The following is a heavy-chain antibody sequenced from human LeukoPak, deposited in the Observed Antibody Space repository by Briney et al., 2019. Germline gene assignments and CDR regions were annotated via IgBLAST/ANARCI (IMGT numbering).Heavy chain of an antibody. CDR2: IYYSGST. V-gene: IGHV4-31*03. CDR1: GGSISSGGYY. CDR3: ASGPDYYYYGMDV. J-gene: IGHJ6*02. Sequence: TSQTLSLTCTVSGGSISSGGYYWSWIRQHPGKGLEWIGCIYYSGSTYYNPSLKSRVTISVDTSKNQFSLKLSSVTAADTAVYYCASGPDYYYYGMDVWGQGTTVTVSS.